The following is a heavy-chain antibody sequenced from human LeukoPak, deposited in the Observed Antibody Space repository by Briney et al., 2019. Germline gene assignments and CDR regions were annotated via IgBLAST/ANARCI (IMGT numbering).Heavy chain of an antibody. CDR3: ARGVDYYENSGTIDY. CDR2: IWYDGSNN. CDR1: GFTFSDYG. Sequence: PGGSLRLSCTASGFTFSDYGMHWVRQPPGKGLEWVAIIWYDGSNNKYEDSVKGRFTISRDNSKNTLFLQMNSLRAEDTAVYYCARGVDYYENSGTIDYWGQGTLVTVSS. D-gene: IGHD3-22*01. J-gene: IGHJ4*02. V-gene: IGHV3-33*01.